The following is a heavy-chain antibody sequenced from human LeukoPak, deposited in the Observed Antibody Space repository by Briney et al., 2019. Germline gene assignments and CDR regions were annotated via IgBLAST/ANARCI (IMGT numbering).Heavy chain of an antibody. CDR3: ASPHDSSGYVFDY. V-gene: IGHV3-21*01. J-gene: IGHJ4*02. CDR2: ISSSSSYI. D-gene: IGHD3-22*01. Sequence: PGGSLRLSCAASGFTFSSYSMNWVRQAPGKGLEWVSSISSSSSYIYYADSVKGRFTISRDNAKNSLYLQMNSLRAEDTAVYYCASPHDSSGYVFDYWGQGTLVTVSS. CDR1: GFTFSSYS.